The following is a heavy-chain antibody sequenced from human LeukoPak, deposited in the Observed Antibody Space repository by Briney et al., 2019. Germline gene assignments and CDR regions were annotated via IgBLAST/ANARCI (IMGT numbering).Heavy chain of an antibody. Sequence: GGSLRLSCVASGFTFDDYAMHWVRQAPGKGLEWVSGISWNTDNIVYADSVKGRFTISRDNAKNSLYLQMNSLRAEDTAVYYCARNLERSYGDYVYYGMDVWGKGTTVTVSS. CDR1: GFTFDDYA. CDR2: ISWNTDNI. CDR3: ARNLERSYGDYVYYGMDV. J-gene: IGHJ6*04. D-gene: IGHD1-26*01. V-gene: IGHV3-9*01.